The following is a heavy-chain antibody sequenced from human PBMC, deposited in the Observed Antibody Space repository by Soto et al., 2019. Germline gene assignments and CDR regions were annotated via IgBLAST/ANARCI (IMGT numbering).Heavy chain of an antibody. CDR3: VKGGEDIASPYGMDV. CDR1: GFTFRTHT. CDR2: ISSGGTYL. J-gene: IGHJ6*02. V-gene: IGHV3-21*06. Sequence: GGSLRLSCAGSGFTFRTHTLVWVRQAPGKGLEWVSSISSGGTYLEYAHSVKGRFAISRDDAKDLVFLQMNSLKTDDTAVYYCVKGGEDIASPYGMDVWGQGTTVTVSS. D-gene: IGHD3-16*01.